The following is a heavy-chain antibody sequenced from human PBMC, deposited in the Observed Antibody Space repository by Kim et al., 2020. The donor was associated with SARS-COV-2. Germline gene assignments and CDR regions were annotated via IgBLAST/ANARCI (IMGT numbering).Heavy chain of an antibody. V-gene: IGHV3-30*07. CDR3: ARDHRLRLGELSYYYGMDV. J-gene: IGHJ6*02. Sequence: RFTISRDNSKNTLYLQMNSLRAEDTAVYYCARDHRLRLGELSYYYGMDVWGQGTTVTVSS. D-gene: IGHD3-16*02.